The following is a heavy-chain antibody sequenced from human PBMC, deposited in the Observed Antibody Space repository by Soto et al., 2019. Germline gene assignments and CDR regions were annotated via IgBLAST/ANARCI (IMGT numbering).Heavy chain of an antibody. J-gene: IGHJ5*02. V-gene: IGHV3-30-3*01. CDR1: GFTFSSYA. D-gene: IGHD4-17*01. Sequence: QVQLLESGGGVVQPGRSLRLSCAASGFTFSSYAMHWVRQAPGKGLEWVAVISYDGSNKYYADSVKGRFTISRDNSKNTLYLQMNSLRAEETAVHYCARDEKDYAWGQGTLVTVSS. CDR2: ISYDGSNK. CDR3: ARDEKDYA.